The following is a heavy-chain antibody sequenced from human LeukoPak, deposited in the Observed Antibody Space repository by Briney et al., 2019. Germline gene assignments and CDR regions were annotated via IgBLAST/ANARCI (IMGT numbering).Heavy chain of an antibody. V-gene: IGHV3-53*01. CDR3: IYGYTLDF. D-gene: IGHD5-18*01. J-gene: IGHJ4*01. CDR1: GFTVTSNY. Sequence: PGGSLRLSCAASGFTVTSNYMNWVRQAPGKGLEWVSVIYSGGSTNYADSVKGRFTISRDNSKNTLYLQTNSLRAEDTAVYYCIYGYTLDFWGQEPWSPSPQ. CDR2: IYSGGST.